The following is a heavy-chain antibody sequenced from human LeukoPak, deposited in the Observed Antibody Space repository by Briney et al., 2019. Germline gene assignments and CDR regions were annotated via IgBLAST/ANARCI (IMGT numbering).Heavy chain of an antibody. CDR1: GFTFNNYA. V-gene: IGHV3-23*01. CDR2: ISGSGGGT. J-gene: IGHJ4*02. CDR3: AKGFGSGSYSYNGY. Sequence: GGSLRLSCAASGFTFNNYAMNWVRQAPGKGLEWVSGISGSGGGTYYADSVKGRFTISRDNSKNTLYVQMNSLRAEDTAVYYCAKGFGSGSYSYNGYWGQGTLVTVSS. D-gene: IGHD3-10*01.